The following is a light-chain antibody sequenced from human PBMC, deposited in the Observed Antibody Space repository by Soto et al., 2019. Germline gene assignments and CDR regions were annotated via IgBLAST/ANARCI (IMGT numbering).Light chain of an antibody. V-gene: IGLV2-14*03. CDR3: GSYTTSSTIG. CDR2: DVS. J-gene: IGLJ2*01. Sequence: QSALTHPASVSGSPGQSITISCTATSSDVGDYYYVSWYQHHPGKAPKLMIYDVSNRPSGVSNRFSGSKSGNTASLTISGLQAEDQADYYCGSYTTSSTIGFGGGTKVTFL. CDR1: SSDVGDYYY.